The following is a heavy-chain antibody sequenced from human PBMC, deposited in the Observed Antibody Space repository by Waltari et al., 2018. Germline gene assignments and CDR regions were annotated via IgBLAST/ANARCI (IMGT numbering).Heavy chain of an antibody. CDR1: GFTFTNFA. J-gene: IGHJ4*02. CDR2: ISGSGGST. Sequence: EVQLLDSGGGLVQPGGSLRLSCSASGFTFTNFAMSWVRQAPGKGLEWVSAISGSGGSTYYADSVKGRFTISRDNSKNTLYLQMNSLRAEDTAVYYCTRARLVAGAEWGQGTLVTVSS. V-gene: IGHV3-23*01. CDR3: TRARLVAGAE. D-gene: IGHD6-19*01.